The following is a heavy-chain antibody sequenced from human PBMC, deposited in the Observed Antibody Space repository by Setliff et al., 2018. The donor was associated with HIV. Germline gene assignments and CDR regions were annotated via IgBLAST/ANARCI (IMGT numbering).Heavy chain of an antibody. J-gene: IGHJ4*02. CDR1: GFTFSSYW. D-gene: IGHD3-22*01. CDR2: IYYIGNT. CDR3: ARGRSRYYYDGSGYYVDY. V-gene: IGHV4-59*01. Sequence: PGGSLRLSCAASGFTFSSYWMSWVRRAPGKGLEWIGYIYYIGNTNYNPSLKGRVTLSVDTSKNQLSLKLSSVTAADTAVYYCARGRSRYYYDGSGYYVDYWGQGTLVTVSS.